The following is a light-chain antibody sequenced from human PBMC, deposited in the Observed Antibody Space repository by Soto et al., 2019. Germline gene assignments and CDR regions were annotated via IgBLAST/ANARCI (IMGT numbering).Light chain of an antibody. J-gene: IGKJ1*01. Sequence: DIQMTQSPSTLSASVGDRVTITCRASQSISSWLAWYQQKPGKAPKLLIYDASSLESGVPSRFSGSGSGTEFTLTISSLQPDDFATYYCQHGTFGQGPKVEIK. CDR2: DAS. CDR1: QSISSW. CDR3: QHGT. V-gene: IGKV1-5*01.